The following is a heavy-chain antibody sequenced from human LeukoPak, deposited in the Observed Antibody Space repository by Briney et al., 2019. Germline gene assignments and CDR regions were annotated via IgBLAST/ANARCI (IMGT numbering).Heavy chain of an antibody. J-gene: IGHJ3*02. CDR3: AKARGLIGGAFDI. V-gene: IGHV3-43*01. D-gene: IGHD3-22*01. Sequence: GGSLRLSCAASGFIFDDYLIHWVRQRPGKGLGWVSLISWDGGVTYHADSVKGRFTISRDNSKNSLYLQMNSLRTEDTALYYCAKARGLIGGAFDIWGQGTMVTVSS. CDR2: ISWDGGVT. CDR1: GFIFDDYL.